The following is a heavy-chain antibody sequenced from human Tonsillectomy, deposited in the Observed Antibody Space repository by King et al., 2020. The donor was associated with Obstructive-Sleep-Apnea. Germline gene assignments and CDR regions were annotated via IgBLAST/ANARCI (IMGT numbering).Heavy chain of an antibody. CDR1: GGSISSYY. Sequence: VQLQESGPGLVKPSETLSLTCTVSGGSISSYYWTWIRQPPGKGLEWIGYIYYSGSTNYNPSLKSRVTISVDTSKNQFSLKLSSVTAADTAVYYCAGVPWLARYGMDVWGQGTTVTVSS. CDR3: AGVPWLARYGMDV. J-gene: IGHJ6*02. CDR2: IYYSGST. D-gene: IGHD6-19*01. V-gene: IGHV4-59*01.